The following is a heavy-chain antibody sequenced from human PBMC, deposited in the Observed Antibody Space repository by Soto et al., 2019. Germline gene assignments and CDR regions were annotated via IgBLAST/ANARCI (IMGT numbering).Heavy chain of an antibody. J-gene: IGHJ4*02. Sequence: SETLSLTCAVSGGSISSGGYSWSWIRQPPGKGLEWIGYIYHSGSTYYNPSLQSRVTISVDPSKKQFSLNLRSVTAADTAIYYCARHEDTAMEVFDYWGQGTLVTVSS. CDR1: GGSISSGGYS. D-gene: IGHD5-18*01. CDR3: ARHEDTAMEVFDY. V-gene: IGHV4-30-2*03. CDR2: IYHSGST.